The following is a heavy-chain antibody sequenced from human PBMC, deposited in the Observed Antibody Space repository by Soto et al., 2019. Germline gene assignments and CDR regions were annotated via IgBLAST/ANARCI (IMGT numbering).Heavy chain of an antibody. CDR2: FDKAGHA. J-gene: IGHJ3*02. CDR3: ARVLWFGEQYSDGFDI. Sequence: EVQLVESGGGLVQAGGSLRLSCAASGFTFSSYDMHWVRQGTGKGLEWVSLFDKAGHAYYAVSVKGRFTITRENAKNSLYLQMNNLRYGDTVVYYWARVLWFGEQYSDGFDIWGQGTLVTVSS. D-gene: IGHD3-10*01. CDR1: GFTFSSYD. V-gene: IGHV3-13*01.